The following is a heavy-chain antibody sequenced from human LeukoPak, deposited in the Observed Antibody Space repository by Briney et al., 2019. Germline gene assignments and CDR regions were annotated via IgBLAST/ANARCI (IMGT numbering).Heavy chain of an antibody. D-gene: IGHD1-26*01. CDR1: GGSFTIYY. Sequence: SETLSLTCAVYGGSFTIYYWSWIRRPPGKGLEWIGEVNHSGSSNYNPSLKSRVTISVDTSKKQFSLKLTSVTAADTAVYYCARVEPSFDYWGQGTPVTVSS. V-gene: IGHV4-34*01. J-gene: IGHJ4*02. CDR3: ARVEPSFDY. CDR2: VNHSGSS.